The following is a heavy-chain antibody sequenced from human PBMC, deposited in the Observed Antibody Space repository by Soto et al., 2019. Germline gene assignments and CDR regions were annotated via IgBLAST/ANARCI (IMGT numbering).Heavy chain of an antibody. CDR2: IYYSGST. V-gene: IGHV4-61*08. Sequence: PSETLSLTCTVSGGSVSSGGYYWSWIRQPPGKGLEWIGYIYYSGSTNYNPSLKSRVTISVDTSKNQFSLKLSSVTAADTAVYYCARGGGSYYYYYGMDVWGQGTTVTVSS. J-gene: IGHJ6*02. CDR3: ARGGGSYYYYYGMDV. CDR1: GGSVSSGGYY. D-gene: IGHD1-26*01.